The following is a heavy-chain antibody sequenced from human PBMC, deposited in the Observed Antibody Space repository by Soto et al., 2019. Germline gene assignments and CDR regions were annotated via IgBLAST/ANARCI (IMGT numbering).Heavy chain of an antibody. CDR2: IYYSGST. D-gene: IGHD3-3*01. CDR3: ARRVIPSFGVDTNWFDP. J-gene: IGHJ5*02. V-gene: IGHV4-61*01. CDR1: GGSVSSGSYY. Sequence: SETLSLTCTVSGGSVSSGSYYWSWIRQPPGKGLEWIGYIYYSGSTNYNPSLKSRVTISVDTSKNQFSLKLSSVTAADTAVYYCARRVIPSFGVDTNWFDPWGQGTLVTVSS.